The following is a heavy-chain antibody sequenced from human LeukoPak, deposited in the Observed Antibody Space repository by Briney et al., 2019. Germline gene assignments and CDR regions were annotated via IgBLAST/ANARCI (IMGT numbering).Heavy chain of an antibody. V-gene: IGHV3-74*01. CDR2: INSDGSST. Sequence: PGGSLRLSCAASGFTFSSYWMHWVRQAPGKGLVWVSRINSDGSSTSYADYVKGRFTISRDNAKNTLYLQMNSLRAEDTAVYYCAADYGGNTLYYYYYYMDVWGKGTTVTVSS. CDR3: AADYGGNTLYYYYYYMDV. CDR1: GFTFSSYW. J-gene: IGHJ6*03. D-gene: IGHD4-23*01.